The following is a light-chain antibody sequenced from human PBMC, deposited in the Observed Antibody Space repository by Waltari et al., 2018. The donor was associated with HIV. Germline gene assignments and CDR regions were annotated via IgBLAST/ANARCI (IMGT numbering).Light chain of an antibody. CDR2: EVS. CDR3: SSYTSSNTPVV. V-gene: IGLV2-14*01. Sequence: QSALPQPASVSGSPGQSITISCTGTNSTLIGSNSVSLYQQHPGKAPKLMIYEVSNRPSGVSNRFSGSKSGNTASLTISGLQAEDEADYYCSSYTSSNTPVVFGGGTKLTVL. CDR1: NSTLIGSNS. J-gene: IGLJ2*01.